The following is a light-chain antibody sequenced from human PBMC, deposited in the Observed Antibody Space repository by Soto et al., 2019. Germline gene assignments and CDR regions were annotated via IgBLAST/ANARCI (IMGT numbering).Light chain of an antibody. Sequence: DIQMTQFPSTLSASIGDRVTITCRASQTISSSLAWYQRKPGKAPKLLIYKAYNLETGVPSRFSGSGSGTEFALTISSLQPDDFSPYSCQQYIRYSPYTFGQRTRLEI. V-gene: IGKV1-5*03. CDR2: KAY. CDR3: QQYIRYSPYT. J-gene: IGKJ2*01. CDR1: QTISSS.